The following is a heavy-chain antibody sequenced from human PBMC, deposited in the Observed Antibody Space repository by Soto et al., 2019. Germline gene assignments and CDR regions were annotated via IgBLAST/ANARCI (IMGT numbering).Heavy chain of an antibody. V-gene: IGHV3-64*02. Sequence: GGSLRLSCAASGFTFSSYAMHWVRQAPGKGLEYVSAISSNGGSTYYADSVKGRFTISRDNSKNTLYLQMGSLRAEDMAVYYCARGGYSYGYPPTRYYYGMDVWGQGTTVTVSS. CDR1: GFTFSSYA. CDR3: ARGGYSYGYPPTRYYYGMDV. CDR2: ISSNGGST. J-gene: IGHJ6*02. D-gene: IGHD5-18*01.